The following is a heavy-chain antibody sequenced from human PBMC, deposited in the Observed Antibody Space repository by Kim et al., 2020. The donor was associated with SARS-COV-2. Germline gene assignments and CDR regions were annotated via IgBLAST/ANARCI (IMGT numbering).Heavy chain of an antibody. V-gene: IGHV3-30*03. J-gene: IGHJ4*01. CDR2: ITYDGGVK. D-gene: IGHD6-19*01. CDR1: GFSLTKYG. Sequence: GGSLRLSCEASGFSLTKYGLHWVRQAPGTGLEWVAFITYDGGVKYYGETVKGRFTISRDTSKNTLFLQMNSLRAEDTAVYYCTRGAVAGNEACGFWGQGSRVPV. CDR3: TRGAVAGNEACGF.